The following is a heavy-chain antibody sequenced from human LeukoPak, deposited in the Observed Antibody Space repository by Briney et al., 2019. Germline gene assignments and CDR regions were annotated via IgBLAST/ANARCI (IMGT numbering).Heavy chain of an antibody. CDR2: IYHSGST. V-gene: IGHV4-38-2*02. Sequence: SETLSLTCTVSGYSISSGYYWGWIRQPPGKGLEWIGSIYHSGSTYYNPSLKSRVTISVDTSKNQFSLKLSSVTAADTAVYYCAKEGDYDILTGYPRGIDYWGQGTLVTVSS. D-gene: IGHD3-9*01. CDR1: GYSISSGYY. J-gene: IGHJ4*02. CDR3: AKEGDYDILTGYPRGIDY.